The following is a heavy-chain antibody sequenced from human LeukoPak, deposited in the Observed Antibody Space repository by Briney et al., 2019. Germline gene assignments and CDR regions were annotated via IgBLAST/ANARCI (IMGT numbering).Heavy chain of an antibody. D-gene: IGHD2-21*02. CDR1: GFTVSSNY. CDR2: IYSGGTT. V-gene: IGHV3-66*01. J-gene: IGHJ5*02. Sequence: SGGSLRLSCAASGFTVSSNYMSWVRQAPGKGLEWVSVIYSGGTTYYADSVKGRFTISRDNSKNTLYLQMNRLRAEDTAVYYCARGVTPDWFVPWGQGTLVTVSS. CDR3: ARGVTPDWFVP.